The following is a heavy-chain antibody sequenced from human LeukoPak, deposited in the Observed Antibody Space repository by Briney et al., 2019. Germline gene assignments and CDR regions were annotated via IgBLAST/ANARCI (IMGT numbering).Heavy chain of an antibody. CDR3: ARDRGDYFDY. Sequence: SETLSLTCTVSGASISSGGYYWSWVRQHPGKGLEWIGYIHYSGSTSYNPSLESRLTISVDPSENQFSLKLSSVTAADTAAYYCARDRGDYFDYWGQGTLVTASS. V-gene: IGHV4-31*03. CDR2: IHYSGST. J-gene: IGHJ4*02. D-gene: IGHD3-10*01. CDR1: GASISSGGYY.